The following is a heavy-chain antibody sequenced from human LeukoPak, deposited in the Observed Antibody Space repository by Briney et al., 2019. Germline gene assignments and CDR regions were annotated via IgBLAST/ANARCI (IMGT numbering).Heavy chain of an antibody. CDR1: GFTFSSYG. D-gene: IGHD2-21*02. CDR2: IWYDGSNK. Sequence: PGGSLRLSCAASGFTFSSYGMHWVRQAPGKGLEWVAVIWYDGSNKYYADSVKGRFTISRDNSKNTLYLQMNSLRAEDTAVYYCASQIAIGYCGGDCYDGDYFDYWGQGTLVTVSS. J-gene: IGHJ4*02. CDR3: ASQIAIGYCGGDCYDGDYFDY. V-gene: IGHV3-33*01.